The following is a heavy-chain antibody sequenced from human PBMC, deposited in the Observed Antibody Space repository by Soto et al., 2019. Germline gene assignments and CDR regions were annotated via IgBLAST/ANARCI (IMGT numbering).Heavy chain of an antibody. V-gene: IGHV3-30*12. CDR2: ISHDGSVT. CDR3: AKAHSRVYYYGMDV. CDR1: GFTFSTSG. J-gene: IGHJ6*02. Sequence: GGSLRLSCATSGFTFSTSGMHWVRQAPGKGLEWVAMISHDGSVTYYTDSVQGRFTISRDNSKNTLYLQMNSLRAEDTAVYYCAKAHSRVYYYGMDVWGQGTTVTVS.